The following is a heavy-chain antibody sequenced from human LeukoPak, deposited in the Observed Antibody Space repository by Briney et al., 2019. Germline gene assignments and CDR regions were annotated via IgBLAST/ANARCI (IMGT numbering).Heavy chain of an antibody. CDR1: GGSISISSYY. Sequence: SETLSLTCTVSGGSISISSYYWGWIRQPPGKGLEWIGSIYYSGSTYYNPSLKSRVTISVETSKNEFSLKLRSVTAADTAVYYCARVTGYRIEDYFDYWGQGTLVTVSS. J-gene: IGHJ4*02. D-gene: IGHD6-13*01. CDR2: IYYSGST. V-gene: IGHV4-39*07. CDR3: ARVTGYRIEDYFDY.